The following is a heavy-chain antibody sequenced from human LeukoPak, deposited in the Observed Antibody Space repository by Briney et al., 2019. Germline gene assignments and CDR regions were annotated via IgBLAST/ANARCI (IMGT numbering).Heavy chain of an antibody. CDR1: GASISSSSYY. J-gene: IGHJ4*02. CDR2: IYSGGSS. D-gene: IGHD6-13*01. CDR3: ARHPWQQNRDGYFDF. Sequence: PSETLSLTCTVSGASISSSSYYCGWIRQPPGKGLEWIGTIYSGGSSYYNPSLQSRVTMSVDKSNNQFLLKLSPVTAADAAVYYCARHPWQQNRDGYFDFWGQGVLVSVSS. V-gene: IGHV4-39*01.